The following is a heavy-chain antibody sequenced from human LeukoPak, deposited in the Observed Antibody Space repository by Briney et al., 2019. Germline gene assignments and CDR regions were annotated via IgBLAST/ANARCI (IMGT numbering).Heavy chain of an antibody. CDR1: GFTFSSYG. V-gene: IGHV3-7*01. CDR3: AREGLYYYDSSGYLYFDY. Sequence: GGTLRLSCTASGFTFSSYGMSWVRQAPGKGLEWVANIKQDGSEKYYVDSVKGRFTISRDNAKNSLYLQMNSLRAEDTAVYYCAREGLYYYDSSGYLYFDYWGQGTLVTVSS. D-gene: IGHD3-22*01. CDR2: IKQDGSEK. J-gene: IGHJ4*02.